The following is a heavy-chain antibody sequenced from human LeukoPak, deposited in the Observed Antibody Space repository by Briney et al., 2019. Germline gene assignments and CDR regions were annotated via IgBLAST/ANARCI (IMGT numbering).Heavy chain of an antibody. CDR2: IDPSDSYT. V-gene: IGHV5-10-1*01. CDR1: GYSFTNYW. Sequence: GESLKISCKGSGYSFTNYWISWVRQMPGKGLEWMGRIDPSDSYTNYSPSFQGHVTISADKFISTAYLQWSSLKASDTAMYYCARTPAVTPDYWGQGTLVTVSS. CDR3: ARTPAVTPDY. D-gene: IGHD4-11*01. J-gene: IGHJ4*02.